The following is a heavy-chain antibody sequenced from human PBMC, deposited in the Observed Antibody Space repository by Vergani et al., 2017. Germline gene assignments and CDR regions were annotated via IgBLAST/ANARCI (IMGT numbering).Heavy chain of an antibody. CDR1: GFTFSSYR. CDR2: ISSSRSTI. D-gene: IGHD3-22*01. V-gene: IGHV3-48*01. Sequence: EVQLVESGGGLVQPGGSLRLSCAASGFTFSSYRMNWVRQAPGKGLEWVSYISSSRSTIYYVDSVKGRFTVSRDNAKNSLYLQMNSLRAEDTAVYYCARAAYFYDSSVYYSVIDYWGQGTLVTVSS. CDR3: ARAAYFYDSSVYYSVIDY. J-gene: IGHJ4*02.